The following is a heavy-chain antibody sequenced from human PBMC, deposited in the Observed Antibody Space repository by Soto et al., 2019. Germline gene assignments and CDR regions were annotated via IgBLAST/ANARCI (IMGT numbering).Heavy chain of an antibody. CDR1: GFTFSTYA. CDR2: ISGSGGAT. J-gene: IGHJ4*02. V-gene: IGHV3-23*01. CDR3: AKVSNSSPYFPLDY. D-gene: IGHD3-22*01. Sequence: PGGSLRLSCAASGFTFSTYAMSWVRQAPGKGLEWVSAISGSGGATYYADSVKGRFTISRDNSKNTLYLQMNSLRAEDTAVYFCAKVSNSSPYFPLDYWGQGTLVTVSS.